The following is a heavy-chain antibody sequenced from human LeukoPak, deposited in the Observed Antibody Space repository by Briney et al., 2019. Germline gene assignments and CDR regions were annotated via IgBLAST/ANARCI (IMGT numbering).Heavy chain of an antibody. J-gene: IGHJ4*02. Sequence: SETLSPTCIVSGGSISSSTYYWGWTRQPPGKGLEWIGSIYYTGSTYYNPSLKSRVTISVDTSENQFSLRLSSVTAADTAVYYCARGYATYYYDSSGYYYSYWGQGTLVTVS. V-gene: IGHV4-39*01. CDR1: GGSISSSTYY. CDR3: ARGYATYYYDSSGYYYSY. D-gene: IGHD3-22*01. CDR2: IYYTGST.